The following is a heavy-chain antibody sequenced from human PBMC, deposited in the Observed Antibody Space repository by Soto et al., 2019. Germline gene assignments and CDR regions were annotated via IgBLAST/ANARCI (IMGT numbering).Heavy chain of an antibody. D-gene: IGHD5-18*01. Sequence: QVQLLQSGAEVKKPGASVKVSCKASGYTFTRYGISWVRQAPGQGLEWMGWISAYNGNTNYAQKLQGRVTMTTNTSTSSAYMELMSLRSEDTAVYDLARSARDVDTAMLIAWYFDYWGQGTLVTVSS. CDR3: ARSARDVDTAMLIAWYFDY. V-gene: IGHV1-18*01. CDR2: ISAYNGNT. J-gene: IGHJ4*02. CDR1: GYTFTRYG.